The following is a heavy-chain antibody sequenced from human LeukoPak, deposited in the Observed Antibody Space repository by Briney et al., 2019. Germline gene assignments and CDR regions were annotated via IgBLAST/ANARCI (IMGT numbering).Heavy chain of an antibody. D-gene: IGHD6-13*01. J-gene: IGHJ4*02. Sequence: PGGSLRLSCAASGFTFSSYAMGWVRQAPGRGLEWVSTISGSGGSPYYADSVKGRFTISRDNSKNTLYLQVNSLRAEDTAVYYCAKNDYSTYTAWDYWGQGTLVTVSS. CDR2: ISGSGGSP. CDR1: GFTFSSYA. CDR3: AKNDYSTYTAWDY. V-gene: IGHV3-23*01.